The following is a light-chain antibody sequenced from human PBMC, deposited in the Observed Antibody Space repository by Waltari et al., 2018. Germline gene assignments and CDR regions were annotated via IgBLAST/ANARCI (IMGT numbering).Light chain of an antibody. CDR2: IGS. J-gene: IGKJ1*01. CDR1: QSLLHSNGYNY. CDR3: MQALQTPWT. Sequence: IVMTQSPPSLLVTSGAPASTLCRPSQSLLHSNGYNYLDWYLQKPGQSPQLLIYIGSSLASGVPDRFSGSGSGTDFTLKISRVEAEDVGVYYCMQALQTPWTFGQGTKVEIK. V-gene: IGKV2-28*01.